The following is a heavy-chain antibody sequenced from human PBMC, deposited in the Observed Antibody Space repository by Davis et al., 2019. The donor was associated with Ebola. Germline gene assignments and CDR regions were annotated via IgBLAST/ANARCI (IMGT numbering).Heavy chain of an antibody. CDR1: GGSASSGSYY. Sequence: MPSETLYLTCTVSGGSASSGSYYWSWIRQPPGKGLEWIGYIYYSGSTNYNPSLKSRVTISVDTSKNQFSLKLSSVTAADTAVYYCARLVVAATWAFDIWGQGTMVTVSS. CDR2: IYYSGST. CDR3: ARLVVAATWAFDI. V-gene: IGHV4-61*01. D-gene: IGHD2-15*01. J-gene: IGHJ3*02.